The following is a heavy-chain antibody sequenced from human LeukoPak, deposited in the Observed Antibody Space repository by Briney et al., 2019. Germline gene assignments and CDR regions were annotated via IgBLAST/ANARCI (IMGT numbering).Heavy chain of an antibody. CDR1: LSSHW. V-gene: IGHV3-7*01. Sequence: GGSLRLSCVGALSSHWMGWVRQAPGKGLGWVANIKEDGSQKYYMDSVKGRFTISRDNAKSSLFLQMNNLRVEDTAVYYCTRDQTWGQGTLVTVSS. CDR3: TRDQT. CDR2: IKEDGSQK. J-gene: IGHJ4*02.